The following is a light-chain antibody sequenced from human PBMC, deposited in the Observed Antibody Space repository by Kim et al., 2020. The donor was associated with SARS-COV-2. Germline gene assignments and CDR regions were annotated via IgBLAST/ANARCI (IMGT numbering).Light chain of an antibody. V-gene: IGKV3-15*01. J-gene: IGKJ1*01. CDR1: QSVSSN. Sequence: EIVMTQSPATLSVSPGERATLSCRASQSVSSNLAWYQQKPGQAPMLLIYGASTRATGIPAKFSGSGSGTEFTLTIRSLQSEDFAVYYCQHRGTFGQGTKVDIK. CDR3: QHRGT. CDR2: GAS.